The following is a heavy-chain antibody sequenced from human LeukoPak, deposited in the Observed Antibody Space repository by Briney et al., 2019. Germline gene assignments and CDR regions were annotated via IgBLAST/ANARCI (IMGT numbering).Heavy chain of an antibody. CDR2: IIPIFGTA. V-gene: IGHV1-69*13. CDR1: GGTFSSYA. CDR3: ARGYCSSTSCYLEFDP. D-gene: IGHD2-2*01. J-gene: IGHJ5*02. Sequence: SVKVSCKASGGTFSSYAISWVRQAPGQGLEWMGGIIPIFGTANYAQKFQGRVTITADESTSTAYMELSSLRSEDTAVYYCARGYCSSTSCYLEFDPWGQGTLVTVSS.